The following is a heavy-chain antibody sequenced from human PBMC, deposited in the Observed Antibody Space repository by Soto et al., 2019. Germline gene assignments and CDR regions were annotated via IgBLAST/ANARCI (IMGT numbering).Heavy chain of an antibody. CDR2: LSHDGGNI. D-gene: IGHD1-1*01. J-gene: IGHJ4*02. V-gene: IGHV3-23*01. Sequence: PGGSLRLSCVAPDFSFTHHAMTWVRLPPGKGLQWVAALSHDGGNIYYRDSVRGRFTISRDNSKNTLYLQMHSLKAEDTAVYFCAKQMETWVDTAIDFWGQGTQVTVSS. CDR1: DFSFTHHA. CDR3: AKQMETWVDTAIDF.